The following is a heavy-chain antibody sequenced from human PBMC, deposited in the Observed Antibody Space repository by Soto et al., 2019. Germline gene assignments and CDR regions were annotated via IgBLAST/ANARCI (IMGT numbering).Heavy chain of an antibody. CDR1: GFTFSDYY. Sequence: QVQLVESGGGLVKPGGSLRLSCAASGFTFSDYYMSWIRHAPGKGLEWVSYISSSGSTIYYADSVQGRFTISRDNAKNSMYLQMNSLRAEDTAVYYCARSHLYYDSSGYPDYWGQGTLVTVSS. J-gene: IGHJ4*02. D-gene: IGHD3-22*01. CDR2: ISSSGSTI. V-gene: IGHV3-11*01. CDR3: ARSHLYYDSSGYPDY.